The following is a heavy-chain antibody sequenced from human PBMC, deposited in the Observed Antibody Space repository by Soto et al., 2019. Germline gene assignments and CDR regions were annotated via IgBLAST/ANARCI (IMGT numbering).Heavy chain of an antibody. D-gene: IGHD4-17*01. CDR3: AKDPTYDYGYFDS. CDR2: IRTSVGDT. J-gene: IGHJ4*02. CDR1: GFTFSSYA. V-gene: IGHV3-23*01. Sequence: GGSLRLSCAASGFTFSSYAMNWVRQAPGKGLGWVSTIRTSVGDTYYAASVKGRFTISRDNSKSTVYLHLNSLRAEDTAIYYCAKDPTYDYGYFDSWGQGTLVTVSS.